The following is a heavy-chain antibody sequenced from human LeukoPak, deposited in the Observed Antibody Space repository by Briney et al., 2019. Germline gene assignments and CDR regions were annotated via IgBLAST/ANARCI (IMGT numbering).Heavy chain of an antibody. Sequence: GGSLRLSCAASGFTFSSYAMSWVRQAPGKGLEWVAAIWYDGSNKYYADSVKGRFTISRDNSKNTLYLQMNSLRAEDTAVYYCAREGKITMIVDYWGQGTLVTVSS. CDR3: AREGKITMIVDY. CDR2: IWYDGSNK. CDR1: GFTFSSYA. V-gene: IGHV3-33*08. D-gene: IGHD3-22*01. J-gene: IGHJ4*02.